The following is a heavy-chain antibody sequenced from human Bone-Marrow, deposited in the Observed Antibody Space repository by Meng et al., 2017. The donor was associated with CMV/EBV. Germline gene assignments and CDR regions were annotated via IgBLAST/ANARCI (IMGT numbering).Heavy chain of an antibody. CDR1: GFTFSSYE. Sequence: SCAASGFTFSSYEMNWVRQAPGKGLEWVSYISSSGSTIYYADSVKGRFTISRDNSKSTVYLQMNSLRPEETAIYYCAKDLLLFGGANAYFDYWGQGTLVTVSS. J-gene: IGHJ4*02. CDR3: AKDLLLFGGANAYFDY. D-gene: IGHD3-16*01. V-gene: IGHV3-48*03. CDR2: ISSSGSTI.